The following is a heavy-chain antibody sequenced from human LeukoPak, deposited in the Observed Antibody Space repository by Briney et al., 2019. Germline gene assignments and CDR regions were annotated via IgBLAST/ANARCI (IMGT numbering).Heavy chain of an antibody. Sequence: GGSLRLSCAASGFTFSSYGMHWVRQAPGKGLEWVAVISYDGSNKYYADSVKGRFTISRDNSKNTLYLQMSSLRSEDTAVYYCARRATVTDYDAFDIWGQGTMVTVSS. V-gene: IGHV3-30*03. CDR1: GFTFSSYG. CDR2: ISYDGSNK. CDR3: ARRATVTDYDAFDI. J-gene: IGHJ3*02. D-gene: IGHD4-17*01.